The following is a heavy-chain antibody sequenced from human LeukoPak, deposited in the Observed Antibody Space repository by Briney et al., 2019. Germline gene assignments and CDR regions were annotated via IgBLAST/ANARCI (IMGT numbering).Heavy chain of an antibody. CDR2: IYHSGST. Sequence: SETLSLTCTVSGGSISSGGYYWSWIRQPPGKGLEWIGYIYHSGSTYYNPSLKSRVTISVDRSKNQFSLKLSSVTAADTAVYYCARFYCGGDCYSLIAPSTSRGANTNWFDPWGQGTLVTVSS. CDR1: GGSISSGGYY. J-gene: IGHJ5*02. CDR3: ARFYCGGDCYSLIAPSTSRGANTNWFDP. V-gene: IGHV4-30-2*01. D-gene: IGHD2-21*02.